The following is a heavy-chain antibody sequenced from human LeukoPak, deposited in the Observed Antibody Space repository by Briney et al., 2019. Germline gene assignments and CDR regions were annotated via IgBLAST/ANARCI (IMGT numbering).Heavy chain of an antibody. CDR2: ISAYNGNT. Sequence: GASVKVSCKASGYTFTSYGISWVRQAPGQGLEWMGWISAYNGNTNYAQKLQGRVTMTTDASTSTAYMELRSLRSDDTAVYYCARGAGIAAAGTDWFDPWGQGTLVTVSS. V-gene: IGHV1-18*04. D-gene: IGHD6-13*01. J-gene: IGHJ5*02. CDR3: ARGAGIAAAGTDWFDP. CDR1: GYTFTSYG.